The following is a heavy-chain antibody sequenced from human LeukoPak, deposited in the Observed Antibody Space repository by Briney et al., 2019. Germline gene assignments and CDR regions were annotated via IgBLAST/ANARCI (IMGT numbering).Heavy chain of an antibody. Sequence: SETLSLTCAVYGGSFSGYYWSWIRQPPGKGLEWIGEINHSGSTSYNPSLKSRVTISVDTSKNQFSLKLSSVTAADTAVYYCARGLAWFDPWGQGTLVTVSS. J-gene: IGHJ5*02. CDR2: INHSGST. V-gene: IGHV4-34*01. CDR1: GGSFSGYY. CDR3: ARGLAWFDP.